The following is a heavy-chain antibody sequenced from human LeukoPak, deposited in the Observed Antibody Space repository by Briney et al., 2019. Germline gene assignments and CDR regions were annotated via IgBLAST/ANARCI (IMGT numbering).Heavy chain of an antibody. CDR2: ISSSSSYI. Sequence: GGSLRLSCAASGFTFSSYSMNWVRQAPGKGLEWVSSISSSSSYIYYADSVKGRFTISRDNAKNSLYLQMNSLRAEDMALYYCAKDIHGSGSYYSSFDYWGQGTLVTVSS. CDR3: AKDIHGSGSYYSSFDY. V-gene: IGHV3-21*04. J-gene: IGHJ4*02. CDR1: GFTFSSYS. D-gene: IGHD3-10*01.